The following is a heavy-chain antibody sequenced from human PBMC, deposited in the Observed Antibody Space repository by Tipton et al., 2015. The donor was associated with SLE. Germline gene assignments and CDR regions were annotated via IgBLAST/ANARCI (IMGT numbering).Heavy chain of an antibody. CDR1: GGSISSSSYY. V-gene: IGHV4-39*07. Sequence: TLSLTCTVSGGSISSSSYYWGWIRQPPGKGLEWIGSIYYSGSTYYNPSLKSRVTISVDTSKNQFSLKLSSVTAADTAVYYCARLHTFYYFYYLDVWGKGTTVTVSS. D-gene: IGHD5-24*01. J-gene: IGHJ6*03. CDR3: ARLHTFYYFYYLDV. CDR2: IYYSGST.